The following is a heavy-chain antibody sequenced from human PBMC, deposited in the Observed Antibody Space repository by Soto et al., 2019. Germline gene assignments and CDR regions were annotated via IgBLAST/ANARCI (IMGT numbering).Heavy chain of an antibody. V-gene: IGHV3-30-3*01. Sequence: QVQLVESGGGVVQPGRSLRLSCAASGFTFSSYAMHWVRQAPGKGLEWVAVISYDGSNKYYADSVQGRFTISRDNSKNTLYLQMNSLRAEDTAVYYCARDLGFNWNYGVFDYWGQGTLVTVSS. J-gene: IGHJ4*02. CDR3: ARDLGFNWNYGVFDY. CDR2: ISYDGSNK. CDR1: GFTFSSYA. D-gene: IGHD1-7*01.